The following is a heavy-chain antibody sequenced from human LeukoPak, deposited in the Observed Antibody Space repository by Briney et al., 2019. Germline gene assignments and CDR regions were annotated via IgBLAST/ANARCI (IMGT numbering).Heavy chain of an antibody. CDR2: INPNSGGT. CDR3: ARDTDYDFWSGYIH. V-gene: IGHV1-2*02. J-gene: IGHJ4*02. CDR1: GYTFSGYY. Sequence: GASVKVSCKASGYTFSGYYMHWVRQAPGQGLEWMGWINPNSGGTSYAQKFQGRVTMTRDMSTSTVYMELSSLRSEDTAVYYCARDTDYDFWSGYIHWGQGTLVTVSS. D-gene: IGHD3-3*01.